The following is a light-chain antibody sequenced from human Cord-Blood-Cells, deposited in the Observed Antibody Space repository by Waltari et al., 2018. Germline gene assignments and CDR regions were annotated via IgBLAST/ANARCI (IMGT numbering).Light chain of an antibody. V-gene: IGKV3-11*01. CDR3: QQRSNWPL. Sequence: EIVLTQSPATLSLSPGERATLSCRASQSVSSYLAWYHQKPGQAPRLLIYDASNRATGIPARFRGSGSGTDFTLTISSLEPEDFAVYYCQQRSNWPLFGGGTKVEIK. J-gene: IGKJ4*01. CDR2: DAS. CDR1: QSVSSY.